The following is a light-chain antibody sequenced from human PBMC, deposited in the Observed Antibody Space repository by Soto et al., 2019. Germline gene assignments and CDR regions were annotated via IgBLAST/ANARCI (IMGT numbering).Light chain of an antibody. CDR2: TNN. CDR1: SSNIGSNF. CDR3: GGWDDSLSGPV. Sequence: QSVLTQPPSASGTPGQRVTISCSGSSSNIGSNFVYWYQHLPGTAPKLLIYTNNQRPSGVPARFSGSKSGTSASLAISGLRSEDEADYYCGGWDDSLSGPVFGGGTKLTVL. J-gene: IGLJ2*01. V-gene: IGLV1-47*02.